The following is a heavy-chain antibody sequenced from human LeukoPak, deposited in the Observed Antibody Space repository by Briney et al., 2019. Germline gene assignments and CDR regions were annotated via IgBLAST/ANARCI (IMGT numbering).Heavy chain of an antibody. CDR3: ARHGASGSYLYYFDY. Sequence: SSETLSLTCTVSGGSISSYYWSWIRQTPGKGLEWSGYIYYSGSTNYNPSLKSRVTISVDTSKNQFSLKLSSVTAADTAVYFCARHGASGSYLYYFDYWGQGTLVTVSS. J-gene: IGHJ4*02. CDR1: GGSISSYY. V-gene: IGHV4-59*08. D-gene: IGHD1-26*01. CDR2: IYYSGST.